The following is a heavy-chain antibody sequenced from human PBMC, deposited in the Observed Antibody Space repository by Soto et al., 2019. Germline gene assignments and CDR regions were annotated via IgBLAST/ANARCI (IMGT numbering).Heavy chain of an antibody. CDR1: GYTFTIYV. D-gene: IGHD6-13*01. CDR2: INPGNGNT. CDR3: ARHRRPGSGNWYGVYS. V-gene: IGHV1-3*01. Sequence: ASVKVSRKASGYTFTIYVMHWGRQAPGQRLEWMGWINPGNGNTKYSQRFQGRVTITRDTSASTAYMELSSLRSEDTAVYHCARHRRPGSGNWYGVYSWGLGTLVTVSS. J-gene: IGHJ4*02.